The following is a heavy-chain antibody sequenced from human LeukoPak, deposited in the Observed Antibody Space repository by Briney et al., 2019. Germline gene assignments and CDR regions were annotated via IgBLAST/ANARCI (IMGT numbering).Heavy chain of an antibody. J-gene: IGHJ4*02. CDR2: ISGSGGST. D-gene: IGHD6-19*01. CDR1: GRPFSSSI. CDR3: AREEQWLVAFDY. V-gene: IGHV3-23*01. Sequence: GGSLRLSCALSGRPFSSSIMHWVRQAPGKGLEWVSAISGSGGSTYYADSVKGRFTISRDNSKNTLYLQMNSLRAEDTAVYYCAREEQWLVAFDYWGQGTLVTVSS.